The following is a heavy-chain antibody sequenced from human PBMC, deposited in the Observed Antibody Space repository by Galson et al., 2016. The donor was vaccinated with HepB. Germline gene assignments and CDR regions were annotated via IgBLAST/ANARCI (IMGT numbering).Heavy chain of an antibody. V-gene: IGHV3-7*01. D-gene: IGHD1-26*01. CDR3: ARDQTRRGPTTFDN. J-gene: IGHJ4*02. CDR1: GFIFSSYW. CDR2: IKQDGSEQ. Sequence: SLRLSCAASGFIFSSYWMSWVRQAPGKRLECVANIKQDGSEQYYVDSVKGRFTISRDNAKKSLYLQMNSLRAEDTGVYYCARDQTRRGPTTFDNWGQGTLVTVSS.